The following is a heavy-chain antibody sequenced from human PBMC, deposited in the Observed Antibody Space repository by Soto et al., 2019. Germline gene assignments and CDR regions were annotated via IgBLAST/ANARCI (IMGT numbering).Heavy chain of an antibody. CDR2: ISGSGGST. J-gene: IGHJ6*03. D-gene: IGHD6-6*01. Sequence: GGSLRLSCAASGFTFSSYAMSWVRQAPGKGLEWVSAISGSGGSTYYADSVKGRFTISRDNSKNTLYLQMNSLRAEDTAVYYCAKCFDDSSSFEGFYYYYYMDVCGKGTTVTVSS. CDR1: GFTFSSYA. CDR3: AKCFDDSSSFEGFYYYYYMDV. V-gene: IGHV3-23*01.